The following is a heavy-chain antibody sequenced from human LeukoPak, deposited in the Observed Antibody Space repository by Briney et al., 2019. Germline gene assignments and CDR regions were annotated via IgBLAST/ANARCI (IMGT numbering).Heavy chain of an antibody. Sequence: ASVKVSCKASGYTFSVCWIHWVRLHPRQGFEWKGWINPKDGGSRSAQKFQGRVTLTRDTSTSTVYMELSSLISDDTAVYYCARGVLPARFDSWGQGTLVTVTS. J-gene: IGHJ5*01. V-gene: IGHV1-2*02. CDR2: INPKDGGS. CDR3: ARGVLPARFDS. D-gene: IGHD3-10*01. CDR1: GYTFSVCW.